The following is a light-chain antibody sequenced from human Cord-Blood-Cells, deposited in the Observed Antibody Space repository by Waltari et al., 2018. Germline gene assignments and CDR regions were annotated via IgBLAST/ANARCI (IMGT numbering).Light chain of an antibody. CDR1: QSVSSY. V-gene: IGKV3-11*01. CDR2: DES. J-gene: IGKJ3*01. CDR3: QQRSNWPT. Sequence: EIVLTQSPATLSLSPGERATLSCRASQSVSSYLAWYQQKPGQAPRLLIYDESNRATGIPAKFSGSGAGTDFTRTISSREPEYVAGYYCQQRSNWPTFGPGTKVDIK.